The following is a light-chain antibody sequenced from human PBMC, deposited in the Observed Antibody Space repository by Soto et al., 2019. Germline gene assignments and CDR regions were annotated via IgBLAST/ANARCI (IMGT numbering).Light chain of an antibody. J-gene: IGKJ1*01. CDR3: QQYDRSPWT. CDR2: GAS. V-gene: IGKV3-20*01. CDR1: QSVSSSF. Sequence: EIGLTQSQGTLSLSPGERATLSCRASQSVSSSFLAWYQQKPGQAPRLLIYGASSRATGIPDRFSGSGSGTDFTLTISGLEPEDFAMYYCQQYDRSPWTCGQGTNVEIK.